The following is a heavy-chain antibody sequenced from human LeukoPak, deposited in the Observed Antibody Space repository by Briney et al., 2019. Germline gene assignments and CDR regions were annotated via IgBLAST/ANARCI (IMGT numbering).Heavy chain of an antibody. CDR2: IYYSGST. Sequence: AGGSLRLSCATSGFTFSTSWMHWVRQAPGKGLEWIGYIYYSGSTNYNPSLKSRVTISVDTSKNQFSLKLSSVTAADTAVYYCAGLYSSSSDAFDIWGQGTMVAVSS. D-gene: IGHD6-6*01. CDR3: AGLYSSSSDAFDI. CDR1: GFTFSTSW. V-gene: IGHV4-59*01. J-gene: IGHJ3*02.